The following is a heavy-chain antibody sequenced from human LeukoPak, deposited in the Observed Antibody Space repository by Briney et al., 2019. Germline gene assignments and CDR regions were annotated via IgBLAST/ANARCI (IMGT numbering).Heavy chain of an antibody. CDR2: LRQDGSEK. J-gene: IGHJ4*02. CDR1: GFTFSNYW. V-gene: IGHV3-7*04. D-gene: IGHD5-18*01. Sequence: GGSLLLSCASSGFTFSNYWMTWVRQAPGKGLEWVANLRQDGSEKHYVDSVKGRFTISRDNAGNSLYLQMSRLRAEDTAVYYCARARRETVRGSEYGYNFDYWGQGTLVTVSS. CDR3: ARARRETVRGSEYGYNFDY.